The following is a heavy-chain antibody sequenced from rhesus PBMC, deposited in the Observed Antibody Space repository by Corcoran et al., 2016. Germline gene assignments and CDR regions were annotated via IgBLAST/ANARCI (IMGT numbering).Heavy chain of an antibody. Sequence: QVQLPESGPGLVKPSETLSLTCAVSGGSFSSYWWGWIRPPPGKGLEWIGRIYGRRGSTEYNPSRKSRATISRETSKNQFSLKLSSVTAADTAVYYGARGYSGNYKGVDYWGQGVLVTVSS. D-gene: IGHD1S39*01. CDR3: ARGYSGNYKGVDY. CDR1: GGSFSSYW. CDR2: IYGRRGST. J-gene: IGHJ4*01. V-gene: IGHV4-160*01.